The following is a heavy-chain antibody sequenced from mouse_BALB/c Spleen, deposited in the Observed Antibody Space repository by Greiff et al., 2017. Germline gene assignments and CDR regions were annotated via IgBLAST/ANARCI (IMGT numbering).Heavy chain of an antibody. CDR3: ASDAYGSSTYAMDY. Sequence: EVKLVESGGGLVQPGGSRKLSCAASGFTFSDYGMAWVRQAPGKGPEWVAFISNLAYSIYYADTVTGRFTISRENAKNTLYLELSSLRSEDTAMYYCASDAYGSSTYAMDYWGQGTSVTVSS. J-gene: IGHJ4*01. V-gene: IGHV5-15*02. D-gene: IGHD1-1*01. CDR1: GFTFSDYG. CDR2: ISNLAYSI.